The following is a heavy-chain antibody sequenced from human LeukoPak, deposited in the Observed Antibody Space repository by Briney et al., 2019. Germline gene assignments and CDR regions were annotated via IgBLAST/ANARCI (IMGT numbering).Heavy chain of an antibody. Sequence: GGSLRLSCAASGFSVSDAWMNWVRQAPGKGLEWVSYISSTSSTIYNADSVKGRFTISRDNAKNSLYLQMNSLRDEDTAVYYCASSRQVDSWGQGTLVTVSS. CDR1: GFSVSDAW. V-gene: IGHV3-48*02. CDR2: ISSTSSTI. CDR3: ASSRQVDS. J-gene: IGHJ4*02.